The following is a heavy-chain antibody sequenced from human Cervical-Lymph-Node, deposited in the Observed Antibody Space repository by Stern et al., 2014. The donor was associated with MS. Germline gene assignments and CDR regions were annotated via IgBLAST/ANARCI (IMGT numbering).Heavy chain of an antibody. D-gene: IGHD3-16*01. Sequence: QLQLQESGPGLAKPSQTLSLTCAVSGGSINTTGYYWTWIRQHPGQGLEWIGYIHYRGSTYYNPSLKSRGTISVDTSKNQFSLKLTSVTAADTALYYCARSDRLWGSFDYWGQGSLVTVSS. CDR3: ARSDRLWGSFDY. J-gene: IGHJ4*02. CDR2: IHYRGST. CDR1: GGSINTTGYY. V-gene: IGHV4-31*11.